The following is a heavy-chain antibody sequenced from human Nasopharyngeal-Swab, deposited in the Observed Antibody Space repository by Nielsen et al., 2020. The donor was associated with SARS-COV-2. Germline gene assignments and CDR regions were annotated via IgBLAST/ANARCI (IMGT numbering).Heavy chain of an antibody. D-gene: IGHD2-2*01. J-gene: IGHJ4*02. V-gene: IGHV4-34*01. CDR3: ARAGVGEDCSSTSCRIPWPDY. CDR2: INHSGST. Sequence: WISQPPGKGLELIGEINHSGSTNYNPSLKSRVTISVDTSKNQFSLKLSSVTAADTAVYYCARAGVGEDCSSTSCRIPWPDYWGQGTLVTVSS.